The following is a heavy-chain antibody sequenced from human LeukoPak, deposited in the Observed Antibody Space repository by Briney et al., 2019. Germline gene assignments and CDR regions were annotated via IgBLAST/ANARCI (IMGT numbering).Heavy chain of an antibody. J-gene: IGHJ4*02. CDR1: GFTFSSYG. CDR3: AKDRGGISSSSVSDY. V-gene: IGHV3-30*02. Sequence: SGGSLRLSCAASGFTFSSYGMHWVRQAPGEGLEWVAFIRYDGSNKYYADSVKGRFTISRDNSKNTLYLQMNSLRAEDTAVYYCAKDRGGISSSSVSDYWGQGTLVTVSS. D-gene: IGHD6-6*01. CDR2: IRYDGSNK.